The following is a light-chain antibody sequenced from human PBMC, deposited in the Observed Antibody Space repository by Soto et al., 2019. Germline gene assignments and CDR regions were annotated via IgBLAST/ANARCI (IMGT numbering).Light chain of an antibody. CDR3: CSYAGSYTFPFFV. CDR2: DVS. J-gene: IGLJ1*01. CDR1: SSDVGGYNY. Sequence: QSVLTQPRSVSGSPGQSVTISCTGTSSDVGGYNYVSWYQQHPGKAPKLMIYDVSKRPSGVPDRFSGSKSGNTASLTISGLQAEDEADYYCCSYAGSYTFPFFVFGTGTEVTVL. V-gene: IGLV2-11*01.